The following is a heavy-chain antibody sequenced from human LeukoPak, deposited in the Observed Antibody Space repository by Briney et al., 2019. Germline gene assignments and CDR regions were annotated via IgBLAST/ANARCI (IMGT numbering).Heavy chain of an antibody. CDR2: IYYSGST. J-gene: IGHJ4*02. CDR1: GGSISSYY. CDR3: VRWGVASDY. D-gene: IGHD3-10*01. Sequence: PSETLSLTCTVSGGSISSYYWSWIRQPPGKGLEWIGYIYYSGSTNYNPSLKSRVTISVDTSKDQFSLKLSSVTAADTAVYYCVRWGVASDYWGQGTLVTVSS. V-gene: IGHV4-59*01.